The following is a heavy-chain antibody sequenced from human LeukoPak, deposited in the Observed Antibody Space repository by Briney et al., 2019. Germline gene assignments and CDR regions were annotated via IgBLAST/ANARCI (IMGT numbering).Heavy chain of an antibody. J-gene: IGHJ5*02. Sequence: PGRSLRLSCAASGFTFSNYGMHWVRQAPGKGLEWVAVISYDGSSKYYADSVKGRFTISRDNSKNTLYLQMNSLTTEDTAVYYCARGWRMSAPWGQGTLVTVSS. CDR3: ARGWRMSAP. CDR1: GFTFSNYG. D-gene: IGHD1-1*01. V-gene: IGHV3-30*03. CDR2: ISYDGSSK.